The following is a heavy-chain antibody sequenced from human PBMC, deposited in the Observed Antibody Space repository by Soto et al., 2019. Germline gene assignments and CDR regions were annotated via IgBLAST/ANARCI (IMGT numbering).Heavy chain of an antibody. CDR3: ARERSSGWYVDY. D-gene: IGHD6-19*01. V-gene: IGHV1-8*01. CDR1: GYTFTSYD. CDR2: MNPNSGNT. J-gene: IGHJ4*02. Sequence: QVQLVQSGAEVKKPGASVKVSCKASGYTFTSYDINWVRQATGQGLEWMGWMNPNSGNTCYAQKFQGRVTMTRNTYISTAYMELRSLRSEDTAVYYCARERSSGWYVDYWGQGTLVTVSS.